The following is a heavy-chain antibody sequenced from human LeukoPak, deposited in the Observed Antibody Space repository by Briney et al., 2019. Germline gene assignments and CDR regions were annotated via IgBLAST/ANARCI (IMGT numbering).Heavy chain of an antibody. CDR2: INPNSGCT. D-gene: IGHD4-17*01. V-gene: IGHV1-2*02. J-gene: IGHJ6*03. CDR3: ARDLRSYGDYEEGFGYYYYMDV. CDR1: GYTFTGYY. Sequence: ASVKVSCKASGYTFTGYYMHWVRQAPGQGLYWMGWINPNSGCTNYAQKFQGRVTMTRDTSISTAYMELSRLRSDDTAVYYCARDLRSYGDYEEGFGYYYYMDVWGKGTTVTVSS.